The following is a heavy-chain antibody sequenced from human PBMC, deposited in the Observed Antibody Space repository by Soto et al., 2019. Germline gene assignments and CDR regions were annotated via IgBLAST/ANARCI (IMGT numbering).Heavy chain of an antibody. D-gene: IGHD3-22*01. V-gene: IGHV4-28*03. Sequence: QVQLQESGPGLVKPSDTLSLTCAVAGYSISSSNWWGWIRQPPGKGQEWIGYIYYSGSTYYNPSRRVRVTMSVDTSTNQFSLRLSSVIAVATAVYYGAREATYYYDSSGYKEGWFDPWGQGTLVTVSS. J-gene: IGHJ5*02. CDR1: GYSISSSNW. CDR2: IYYSGST. CDR3: AREATYYYDSSGYKEGWFDP.